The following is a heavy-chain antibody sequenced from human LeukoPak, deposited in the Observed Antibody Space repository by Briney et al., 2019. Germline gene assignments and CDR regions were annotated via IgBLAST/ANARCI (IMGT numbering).Heavy chain of an antibody. CDR1: GGSISSYY. D-gene: IGHD2-15*01. CDR2: IYTSGST. Sequence: PSETLSLTCTVSGGSISSYYWSWIRQPAGKGLEWIGRIYTSGSTNYNPSLKSRVTMSVDTSKNQFSLKLSSVTAADTAVYYCARALAPYCSGGSCYPSIFDYWGQGTLVTVSS. CDR3: ARALAPYCSGGSCYPSIFDY. J-gene: IGHJ4*02. V-gene: IGHV4-4*07.